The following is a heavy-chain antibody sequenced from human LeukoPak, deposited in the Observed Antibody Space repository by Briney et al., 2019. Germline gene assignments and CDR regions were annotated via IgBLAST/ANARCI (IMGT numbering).Heavy chain of an antibody. CDR2: IYTSGST. J-gene: IGHJ5*02. CDR3: ARADYYSSTSCPRGGFDP. V-gene: IGHV4-61*02. D-gene: IGHD2-2*01. Sequence: PSQTLSLACTVSGGSISSGSYYWSWIRQPAGKGLEWIGRIYTSGSTNYNPSLKSRVTISVDTSKNQFSLKLSSVTAADTAVYYCARADYYSSTSCPRGGFDPWGQGTLVTVSS. CDR1: GGSISSGSYY.